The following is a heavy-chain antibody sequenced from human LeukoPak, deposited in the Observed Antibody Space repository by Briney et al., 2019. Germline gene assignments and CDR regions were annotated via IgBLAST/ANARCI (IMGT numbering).Heavy chain of an antibody. D-gene: IGHD3-10*02. CDR2: ISGSGLST. V-gene: IGHV3-23*01. Sequence: GGSLRLSCAASGFTFYDYGMTWVRRAPGKGLEWVSTISGSGLSTYYADSVKGRFTISRDNAKNSLYLQMNSPRAEDSAVYYCAELGITMIGGVWGKGTTVTISS. CDR1: GFTFYDYG. CDR3: AELGITMIGGV. J-gene: IGHJ6*04.